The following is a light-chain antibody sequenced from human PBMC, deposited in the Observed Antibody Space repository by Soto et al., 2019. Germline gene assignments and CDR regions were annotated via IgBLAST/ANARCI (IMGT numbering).Light chain of an antibody. J-gene: IGLJ3*02. CDR1: RSDGGSYNL. CDR2: EGS. CDR3: CSYAGSSSLL. V-gene: IGLV2-23*01. Sequence: QSALTQPASVSGSPGQSITISCTGTRSDGGSYNLVSWYQQHPGKAPKLMIFEGSKRTSGVSNRFSGSKSGNTASLTVSGLQAEDEANYYCCSYAGSSSLLFGGGTKLTVL.